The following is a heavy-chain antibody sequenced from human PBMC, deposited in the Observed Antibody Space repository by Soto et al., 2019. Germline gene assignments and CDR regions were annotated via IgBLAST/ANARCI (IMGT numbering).Heavy chain of an antibody. CDR2: IYHSGST. J-gene: IGHJ5*02. CDR3: ARASRLGYSSSWGRFDP. D-gene: IGHD6-13*01. CDR1: GGSISSSNW. Sequence: QVQLQESGPGLVKPSGTLSLTCAVSGGSISSSNWWSWVRQPPGKGLEWIGEIYHSGSTNYNPSLKGRVTISVDKSKNQFSLKLSSVTAADTAVYYCARASRLGYSSSWGRFDPWGQGTLVTVSS. V-gene: IGHV4-4*02.